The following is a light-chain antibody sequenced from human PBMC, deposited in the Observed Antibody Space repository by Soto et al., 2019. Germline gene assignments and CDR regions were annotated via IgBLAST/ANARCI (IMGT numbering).Light chain of an antibody. J-gene: IGKJ4*01. Sequence: IVLTQSPGTLSLSPGARATLSCRARQSGPCTYFAWYRQKPGQAPRLLIYGASNRATGIPDRVSGGGTATDFTLTISRLEPEDFAVYYCQQYDESPLTVGGGTKVE. V-gene: IGKV3-20*01. CDR3: QQYDESPLT. CDR1: QSGPCTY. CDR2: GAS.